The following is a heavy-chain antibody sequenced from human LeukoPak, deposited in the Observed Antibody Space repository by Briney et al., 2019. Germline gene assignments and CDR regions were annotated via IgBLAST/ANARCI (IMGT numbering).Heavy chain of an antibody. CDR1: GGSISSGGYS. Sequence: SETLSLTCAVSGGSISSGGYSWSWIRQPPGKGLEWIGYIYHSGSTYYNPSLKSRVTISVDRSKNQFSLKLSSVTAADTAVYYCARYTSSSYLFDPWGQGTLVTVSS. J-gene: IGHJ5*02. CDR2: IYHSGST. V-gene: IGHV4-30-2*01. D-gene: IGHD6-13*01. CDR3: ARYTSSSYLFDP.